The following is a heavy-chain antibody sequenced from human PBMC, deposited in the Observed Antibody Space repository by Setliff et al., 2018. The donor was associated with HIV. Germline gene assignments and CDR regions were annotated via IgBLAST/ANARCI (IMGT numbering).Heavy chain of an antibody. CDR1: GFNVSEYW. CDR3: VGGSAYYYYGMDV. CDR2: IKADGSGK. J-gene: IGHJ6*02. Sequence: GESLKISCAASGFNVSEYWMSWIRQAPGKGLEWVANIKADGSGKYYVDSVKGRFTISRDNAKSSLSLQMNSLRVEDTAVYYCVGGSAYYYYGMDVWGQGTTVTVSS. V-gene: IGHV3-7*04.